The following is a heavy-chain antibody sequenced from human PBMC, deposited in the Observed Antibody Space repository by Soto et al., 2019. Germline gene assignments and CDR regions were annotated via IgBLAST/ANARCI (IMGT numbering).Heavy chain of an antibody. Sequence: QVRLEESGPGLVKPSETLSLICSVSGGSVNNANYFWNWIRHHPENGLEWIGYIYYSGSTRYNPSSKTRATLSIDTTKDQFSLRLNSVTVADTAVYFCARDADYGGSRGGMDVWGRGTTVTVSS. V-gene: IGHV4-31*03. J-gene: IGHJ6*02. D-gene: IGHD4-17*01. CDR2: IYYSGST. CDR1: GGSVNNANYF. CDR3: ARDADYGGSRGGMDV.